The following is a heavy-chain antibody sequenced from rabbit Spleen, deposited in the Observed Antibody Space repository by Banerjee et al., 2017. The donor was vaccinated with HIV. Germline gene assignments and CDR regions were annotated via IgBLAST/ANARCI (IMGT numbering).Heavy chain of an antibody. D-gene: IGHD2-1*01. CDR2: IYTATTST. J-gene: IGHJ4*01. CDR1: GFGLSNYYL. V-gene: IGHV1S45*01. Sequence: QEHVEESGGDLGKPEGSLILTCKASGFGLSNYYLMRRVRQAPGKGLEWIGTIYTATTSTYYANWAKGRFTISMSSSTTVPLQMTSLTAADTAAYFCASDIDGDGAFSLWGPGTLVTVS. CDR3: ASDIDGDGAFSL.